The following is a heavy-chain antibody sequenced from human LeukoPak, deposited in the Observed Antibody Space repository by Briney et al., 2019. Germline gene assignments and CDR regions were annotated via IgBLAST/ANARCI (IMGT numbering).Heavy chain of an antibody. V-gene: IGHV4-59*01. J-gene: IGHJ5*02. D-gene: IGHD6-13*01. CDR3: ASRSIAAAGVSWFDP. Sequence: SSETLSLTCTVSGGSISGYYWSWIRQPPGKGLEWIGYIYYSGSTNYNPSLKSRVTISVDTSKNQFSLKLSSVTAADTAVYYCASRSIAAAGVSWFDPWGQGTLVTVSS. CDR1: GGSISGYY. CDR2: IYYSGST.